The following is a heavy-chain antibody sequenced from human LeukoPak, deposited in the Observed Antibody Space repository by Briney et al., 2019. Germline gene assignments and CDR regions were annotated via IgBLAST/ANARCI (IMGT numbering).Heavy chain of an antibody. J-gene: IGHJ4*02. D-gene: IGHD5-12*01. CDR2: IYYSGST. CDR3: ARVSGYDWESSYDY. CDR1: GGSISSSSYY. Sequence: SETLSLTCTVSGGSISSSSYYWGWIRQPPGKGLEWIGSIYYSGSTYYNPSLKSRVTISVDTSKNQFSLKLSSVTAADTAVYYCARVSGYDWESSYDYWGQGTLVTVSS. V-gene: IGHV4-39*07.